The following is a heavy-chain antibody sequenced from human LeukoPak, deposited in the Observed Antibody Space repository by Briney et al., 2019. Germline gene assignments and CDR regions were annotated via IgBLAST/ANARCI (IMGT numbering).Heavy chain of an antibody. V-gene: IGHV1-46*01. J-gene: IGHJ4*02. D-gene: IGHD6-19*01. CDR2: INPSGDST. CDR1: GYTFTNYY. CDR3: AGGYSSSYRIDY. Sequence: EASVKVSCKASGYTFTNYYMHWVRQAPGQGLEWMGVINPSGDSTRYEQKFQDRVTMTRETSTRTVYMELSSLRSEDTAVYYCAGGYSSSYRIDYWGQGTLVTVSS.